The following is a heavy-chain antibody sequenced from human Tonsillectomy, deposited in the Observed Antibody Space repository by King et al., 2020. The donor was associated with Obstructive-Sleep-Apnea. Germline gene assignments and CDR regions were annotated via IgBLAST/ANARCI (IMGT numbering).Heavy chain of an antibody. D-gene: IGHD4-17*01. CDR3: ARGAVTTFLRLQNYFDY. V-gene: IGHV4-59*08. CDR2: IYYSGYT. CDR1: GGSTSSYY. J-gene: IGHJ4*02. Sequence: VQLQESGPGLVKPSETLSLTCTVSGGSTSSYYWSWIRQPPGKGLEWIGYIYYSGYTKYNPSLNSRVTISLDTSKNQFSLKLNSMTAADTAVYFCARGAVTTFLRLQNYFDYWGQGTLVTVSS.